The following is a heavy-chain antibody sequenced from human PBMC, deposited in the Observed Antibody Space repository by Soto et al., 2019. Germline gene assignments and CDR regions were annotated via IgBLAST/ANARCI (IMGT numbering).Heavy chain of an antibody. J-gene: IGHJ6*03. D-gene: IGHD2-8*01. CDR2: INHSGST. CDR3: ARGVKGLYCTNGVCYRNYYYYYYMDV. V-gene: IGHV4-34*01. CDR1: GMSFHGYY. Sequence: SETLSLTCAADGMSFHGYYWSWIRQPTGKGLEWIVEINHSGSTNYNPSLKSRVTISVDTSKNQFSLKLSSVTAADTAVYYCARGVKGLYCTNGVCYRNYYYYYYMDVWGKGTTVT.